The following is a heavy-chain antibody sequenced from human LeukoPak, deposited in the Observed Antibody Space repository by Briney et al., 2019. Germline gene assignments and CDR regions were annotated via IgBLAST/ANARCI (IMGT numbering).Heavy chain of an antibody. V-gene: IGHV4-39*01. D-gene: IGHD5-24*01. CDR3: ARHAREGDAFDI. CDR2: MYYSGSA. J-gene: IGHJ3*02. Sequence: SQTLSLTCTVSGGSISSSNYYWGWIRQPPGKGLEWIGNMYYSGSAYYNPSLKSRVTISVDTSKNQFSLKLTSVTAADTAVYYCARHAREGDAFDIWGQGTMVTVSS. CDR1: GGSISSSNYY.